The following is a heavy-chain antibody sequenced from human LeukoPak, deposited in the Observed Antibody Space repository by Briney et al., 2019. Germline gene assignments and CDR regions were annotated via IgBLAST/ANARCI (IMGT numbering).Heavy chain of an antibody. Sequence: SETLSLTCTVSGGYISSYYWSWIRQPPGKGLEWIGYIYYSGSTNYNPSLKSRVTISVDTSKNQFSLKLSSVTAADTAVYYCACLIVVVPAAANWFDPWGQGTLVTVSS. V-gene: IGHV4-59*01. D-gene: IGHD2-2*01. J-gene: IGHJ5*02. CDR2: IYYSGST. CDR3: ACLIVVVPAAANWFDP. CDR1: GGYISSYY.